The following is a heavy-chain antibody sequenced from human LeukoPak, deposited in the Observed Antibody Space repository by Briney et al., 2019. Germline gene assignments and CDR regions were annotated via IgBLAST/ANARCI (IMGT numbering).Heavy chain of an antibody. CDR2: MSFDGGDI. J-gene: IGHJ4*02. V-gene: IGHV3-30-3*01. CDR1: GFTFSTYA. CDR3: ARDKWGSIDY. D-gene: IGHD7-27*01. Sequence: PGGSLRLSCAASGFTFSTYAMHWVRQPPGKGPEWVAVMSFDGGDIQYADSVRGRFTISRDNSKNTLFLQMNSLRTEDTAIYYCARDKWGSIDYWGQGILVTVSS.